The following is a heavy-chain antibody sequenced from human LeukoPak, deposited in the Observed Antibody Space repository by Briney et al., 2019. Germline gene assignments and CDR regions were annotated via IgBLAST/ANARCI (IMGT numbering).Heavy chain of an antibody. CDR2: IKQDGSEK. V-gene: IGHV3-7*01. D-gene: IGHD3-10*01. CDR3: ARDTSYYGSGSYYIN. Sequence: GGSLRLSCAASGFTFSSYWMSWVRQAPGKGLEWVANIKQDGSEKYYVDSVKGRFTISRDNAKNSLYLQMNSLRAEDTAVYYCARDTSYYGSGSYYINWGQGTLVTVSS. CDR1: GFTFSSYW. J-gene: IGHJ4*02.